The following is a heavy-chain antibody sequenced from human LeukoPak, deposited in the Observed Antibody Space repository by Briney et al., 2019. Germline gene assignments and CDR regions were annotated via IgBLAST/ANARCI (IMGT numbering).Heavy chain of an antibody. CDR3: ARTSYQTYDSSGYYPYYFDY. D-gene: IGHD3-22*01. Sequence: ASVKVSCKASGYTFTSYDINWVRQAPGQGLEWMGGIIPIFGTANYAQKFQGRVTITTDESTSTAYMELSSLRSEDTAVYYCARTSYQTYDSSGYYPYYFDYWGQGTLVTVSS. J-gene: IGHJ4*02. CDR1: GYTFTSYD. V-gene: IGHV1-69*05. CDR2: IIPIFGTA.